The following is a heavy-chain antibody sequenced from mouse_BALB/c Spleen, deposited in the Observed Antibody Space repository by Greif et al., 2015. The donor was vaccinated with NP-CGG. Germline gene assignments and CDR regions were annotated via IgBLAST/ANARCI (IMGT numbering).Heavy chain of an antibody. Sequence: VMLVESGAGLARPGASVKLSCKASGYTFTDYYINWVKQRTGQGLEWIGEIYPGSGSTYYNEKFKGKATLTADKSSSTAYMQLSSLTSEDSAVYFCARDSRYFDVWGAGTTVTVSS. V-gene: IGHV1-77*01. CDR2: IYPGSGST. CDR3: ARDSRYFDV. CDR1: GYTFTDYY. J-gene: IGHJ1*01.